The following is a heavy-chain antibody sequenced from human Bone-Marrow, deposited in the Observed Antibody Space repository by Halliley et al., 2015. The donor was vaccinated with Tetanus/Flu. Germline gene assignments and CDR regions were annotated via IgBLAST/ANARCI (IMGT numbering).Heavy chain of an antibody. V-gene: IGHV3-21*05. J-gene: IGHJ6*02. Sequence: SLRLSCAASGFTLSTYSLNWVRQAPGKGLDWVSHISGNSKHIYYADSVKGRFTISRDNAKNSLFLQMNRLKAEDTAVYYCARESYFDSSDNAQDGMDVWGQGTTVTVSS. CDR3: ARESYFDSSDNAQDGMDV. CDR2: ISGNSKHI. D-gene: IGHD3-22*01. CDR1: GFTLSTYS.